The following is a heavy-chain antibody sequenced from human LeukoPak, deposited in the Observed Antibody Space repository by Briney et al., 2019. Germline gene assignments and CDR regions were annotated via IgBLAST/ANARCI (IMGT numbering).Heavy chain of an antibody. J-gene: IGHJ5*02. V-gene: IGHV1-24*01. CDR3: ATARRVVRYNWFDP. Sequence: ASVKVSCKVSGYTLTELSTHWVRQAPGKGLEWMGGFDPEDGETIYAQKFQGRVTMTEDTSTDTAYMELSSLRSEDTAVYYCATARRVVRYNWFDPWGQGTLVTVSS. CDR1: GYTLTELS. CDR2: FDPEDGET. D-gene: IGHD3-22*01.